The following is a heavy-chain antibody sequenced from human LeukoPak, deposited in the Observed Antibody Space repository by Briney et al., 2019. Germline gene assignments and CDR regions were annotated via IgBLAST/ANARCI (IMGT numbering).Heavy chain of an antibody. CDR1: GFILGNYW. J-gene: IGHJ6*01. Sequence: GGSLRLSCAVSGFILGNYWMSWVRHAQGKGMGWEGNIKTDGSEKYYVDSVKGRFTISRDTPNDSLYLQMNSLRAEDTATYYCARDLSVSGMDVWGQGTTVTVSS. CDR3: ARDLSVSGMDV. CDR2: IKTDGSEK. V-gene: IGHV3-7*01.